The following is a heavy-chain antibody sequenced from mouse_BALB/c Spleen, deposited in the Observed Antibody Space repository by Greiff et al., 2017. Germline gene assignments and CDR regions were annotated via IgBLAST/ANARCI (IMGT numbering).Heavy chain of an antibody. CDR3: ARGLDYGNYDY. Sequence: EVQLVESGGGLVKPGGSLKLSCAASGFTFSSYAMSWVRQTPEKRLEWVASISSGGSTYYPDSVKGRFTISRDNARNILYLQMSSLRSEDTAMYYCARGLDYGNYDYWGQGTTLTVSS. J-gene: IGHJ2*01. V-gene: IGHV5-6-5*01. D-gene: IGHD2-1*01. CDR2: ISSGGST. CDR1: GFTFSSYA.